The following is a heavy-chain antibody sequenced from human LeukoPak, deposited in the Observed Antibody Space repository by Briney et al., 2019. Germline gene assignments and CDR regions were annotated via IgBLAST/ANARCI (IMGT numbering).Heavy chain of an antibody. V-gene: IGHV7-4-1*02. J-gene: IGHJ4*02. Sequence: ASVKVSCKASGYSFTGHYMHWVRQAPGQGLEWMGWINTNTGNPTYAQGFTGRFVFSLDTSVSTAYLQISSLKAEDTAVYYCARDEAYSYDYWGQGTLVTVSS. CDR1: GYSFTGHY. D-gene: IGHD5-18*01. CDR3: ARDEAYSYDY. CDR2: INTNTGNP.